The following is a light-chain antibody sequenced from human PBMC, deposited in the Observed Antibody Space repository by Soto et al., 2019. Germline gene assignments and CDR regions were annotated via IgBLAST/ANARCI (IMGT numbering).Light chain of an antibody. CDR3: AAWDDSLNANYV. CDR2: SNN. V-gene: IGLV1-44*01. J-gene: IGLJ1*01. CDR1: SSNVGSNT. Sequence: QSVLTQPPSASGTPGQSVTISCSGSSSNVGSNTVNWYQQLPGTAPKLLIYSNNQRPSGVPDRFSGSKSGTSASLAISGLQSEDEADYYCAAWDDSLNANYVFGNGKKVTV.